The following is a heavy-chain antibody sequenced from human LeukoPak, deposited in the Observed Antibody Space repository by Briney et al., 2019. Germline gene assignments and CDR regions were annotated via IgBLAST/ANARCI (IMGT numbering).Heavy chain of an antibody. V-gene: IGHV4-30-4*01. J-gene: IGHJ4*02. CDR3: ARGRITIFGVDFDY. CDR2: IYYSGST. CDR1: GGSIRSGDYY. Sequence: SETLSLTCTVSGGSIRSGDYYWSWIRQPPGKGLEWIGYIYYSGSTYYNPSLKSRVTISVDTSKNQFSLKLSSVTAADTAVYYCARGRITIFGVDFDYWGQGTLVTVSS. D-gene: IGHD3-3*01.